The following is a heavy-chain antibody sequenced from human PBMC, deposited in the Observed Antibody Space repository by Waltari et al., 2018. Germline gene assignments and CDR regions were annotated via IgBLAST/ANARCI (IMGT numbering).Heavy chain of an antibody. J-gene: IGHJ3*02. V-gene: IGHV3-64*07. CDR1: GFTFSSYA. Sequence: EVQLVESGGGLVQPGGSLRLSCAASGFTFSSYAMHWVRQAPGKGLEYVSAISSNGGSTYYADSVKCRFTISRDNSKNTLYLQMGSLRAEDMAVYYCARGIIVVVNGRGGAFDIWGQGTMVTVSS. D-gene: IGHD2-21*01. CDR2: ISSNGGST. CDR3: ARGIIVVVNGRGGAFDI.